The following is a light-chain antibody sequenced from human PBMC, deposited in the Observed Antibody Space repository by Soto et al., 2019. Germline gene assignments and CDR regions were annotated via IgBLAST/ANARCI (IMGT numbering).Light chain of an antibody. CDR2: DTS. J-gene: IGKJ4*01. CDR3: QQRINWPLT. Sequence: DIVLTQSPGTLSLSPGERATLSCRARQSISSSYLAWYQQKPGQAPRLLIYDTSYRVTGIPARFSGSGSGTDFTLTISSLEPEDFAVYFCQQRINWPLTFGGGTKVDIK. V-gene: IGKV3D-20*02. CDR1: QSISSSY.